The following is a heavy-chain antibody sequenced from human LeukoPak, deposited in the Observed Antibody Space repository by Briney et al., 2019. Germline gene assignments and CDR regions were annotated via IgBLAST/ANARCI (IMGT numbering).Heavy chain of an antibody. D-gene: IGHD3-10*01. Sequence: GGSLRLSCAASGFTFSSYSMNWVRQSPGKGLEWLSYISGGSDTRYHADSLKGRFTISRDNAKNSLYLQMSSLRAEDTAVYYCTRDKSAGADTGSSFYYWGQGALVTVSS. CDR2: ISGGSDTR. CDR1: GFTFSSYS. J-gene: IGHJ4*02. CDR3: TRDKSAGADTGSSFYY. V-gene: IGHV3-48*01.